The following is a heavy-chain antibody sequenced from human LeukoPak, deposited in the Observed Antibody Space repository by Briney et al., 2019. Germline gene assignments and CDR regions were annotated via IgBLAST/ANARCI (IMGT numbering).Heavy chain of an antibody. CDR1: GLTFSSYA. J-gene: IGHJ4*02. V-gene: IGHV3-23*01. CDR2: ISGSGGST. D-gene: IGHD3-10*01. Sequence: PGGSLRLSCAASGLTFSSYAMSWVRQAAGKGREWVSAISGSGGSTYYAGSVKGRFTISRDNSKNTLYLQMNSLRAEDTAVYYCARYLWGVDYCGQGTLVTVSS. CDR3: ARYLWGVDY.